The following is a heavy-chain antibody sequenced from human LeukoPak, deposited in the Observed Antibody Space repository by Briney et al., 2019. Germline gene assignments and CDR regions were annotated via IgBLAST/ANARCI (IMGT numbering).Heavy chain of an antibody. D-gene: IGHD3-10*02. CDR1: GYTLTELS. CDR2: FDPEDGET. CDR3: ANVITMSPGMDV. V-gene: IGHV1-24*01. J-gene: IGHJ6*02. Sequence: VASVKVSCKVSGYTLTELSMHWVRQAPGKGLEWMGGFDPEDGETIYAQKFQGRVTMTEDTSTDTAYMELSSLRSEDTAVYYCANVITMSPGMDVWGQGTTVTVSS.